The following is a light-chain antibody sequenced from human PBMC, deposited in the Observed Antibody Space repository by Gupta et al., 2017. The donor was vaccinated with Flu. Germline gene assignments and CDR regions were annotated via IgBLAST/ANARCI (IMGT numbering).Light chain of an antibody. J-gene: IGLJ1*01. CDR2: EDV. CDR3: QVWNNRFYV. V-gene: IGLV3-1*01. Sequence: SYELTQPPSVSVSPGQTASILCSGDNLSGKFVSWYQQQPGQSPLLVIYEDVLRPSGIPERFSGSNSGDTATLTISGARPMDEADYYCQVWNNRFYVFGPGTRVTVL. CDR1: NLSGKF.